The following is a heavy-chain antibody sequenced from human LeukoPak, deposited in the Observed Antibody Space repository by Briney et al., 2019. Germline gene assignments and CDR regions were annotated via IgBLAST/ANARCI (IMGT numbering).Heavy chain of an antibody. Sequence: PGGSLRLSCAASGFTFSSYAMSWVRQAPGKGLEWVSAISGSGGSTYYADSVKGRFTISRDNAKNSLYLQMNSLRAEDTAVYYCARDRNKDTGFDPWGQGTLVTVSS. CDR2: ISGSGGST. V-gene: IGHV3-23*01. CDR3: ARDRNKDTGFDP. D-gene: IGHD1/OR15-1a*01. J-gene: IGHJ5*02. CDR1: GFTFSSYA.